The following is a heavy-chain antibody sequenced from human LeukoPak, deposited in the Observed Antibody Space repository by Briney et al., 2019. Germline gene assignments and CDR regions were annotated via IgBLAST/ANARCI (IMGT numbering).Heavy chain of an antibody. V-gene: IGHV4-31*03. J-gene: IGHJ4*02. CDR1: GGSISSGGYY. D-gene: IGHD2-2*02. CDR3: ARDSAYMYYDY. Sequence: PSETLSLTCTVSGGSISSGGYYWSWIRQHPGKSLEWIGYIYYSGSTYYNPSLKSRVTISVDTSKNQFSLKLSSVTAADTAVYYCARDSAYMYYDYWGQGTLVTVSS. CDR2: IYYSGST.